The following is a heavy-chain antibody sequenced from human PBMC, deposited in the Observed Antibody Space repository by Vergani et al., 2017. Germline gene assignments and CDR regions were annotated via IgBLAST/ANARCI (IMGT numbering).Heavy chain of an antibody. CDR2: IYTSGST. CDR3: ARARVGWQKYRCAFDI. J-gene: IGHJ3*02. Sequence: QVQLQESGPGLVKPSETLSLTCTVSGGSISSYYWSWIRQPPGKGLEWIGYIYTSGSTNYNPSLKSRVTISVDTSKNQFSLKLSSVTAADTAVYYCARARVGWQKYRCAFDIWGQGTMVTVSS. CDR1: GGSISSYY. V-gene: IGHV4-4*09. D-gene: IGHD1-1*01.